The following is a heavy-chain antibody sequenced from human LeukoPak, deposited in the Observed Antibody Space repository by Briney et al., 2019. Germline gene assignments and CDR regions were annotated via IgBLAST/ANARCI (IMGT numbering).Heavy chain of an antibody. J-gene: IGHJ5*02. CDR1: GGAFSGYY. D-gene: IGHD3-10*01. CDR3: ARGRVEYDFGLGSQGWFDP. CDR2: INHSGST. Sequence: PSETLSLTCAAYGGAFSGYYRNWIRQSPGMGLEWMGEINHSGSTNYNPSRKSLLTISVDTPNNQFSLRLTSVTAADTAVYYCARGRVEYDFGLGSQGWFDPWGQGTLVTVSS. V-gene: IGHV4-34*01.